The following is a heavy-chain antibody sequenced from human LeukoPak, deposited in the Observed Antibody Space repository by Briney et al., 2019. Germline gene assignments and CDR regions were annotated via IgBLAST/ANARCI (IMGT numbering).Heavy chain of an antibody. Sequence: GGSLRLSCAASGFTFSSYAMNWVRQAPGKGLEWVSCISGSGGTTYYADSVQGRFTISRDNSKNTLYVQMNSLRADDTAIYYCVKDSYYYDNSGYYYVKDHWGQGTLVTVSS. CDR2: ISGSGGTT. CDR1: GFTFSSYA. V-gene: IGHV3-23*01. J-gene: IGHJ4*02. CDR3: VKDSYYYDNSGYYYVKDH. D-gene: IGHD3-22*01.